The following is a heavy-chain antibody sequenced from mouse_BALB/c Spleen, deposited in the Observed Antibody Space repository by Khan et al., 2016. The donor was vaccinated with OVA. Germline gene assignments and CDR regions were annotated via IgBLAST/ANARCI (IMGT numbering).Heavy chain of an antibody. CDR2: IDPDNDDT. V-gene: IGHV14-4*02. CDR3: TSGNGYSAWFPY. D-gene: IGHD2-3*01. J-gene: IGHJ3*01. Sequence: VQLKQSGAELVRSGASVRLSCTASGFNIKDYFIHWVEQGPEQGLEWIGWIDPDNDDTEYAPKFQGKATMTADTSSNTVYLQLNSLTSEDTAVYYCTSGNGYSAWFPYWGQGTLVIVSA. CDR1: GFNIKDYF.